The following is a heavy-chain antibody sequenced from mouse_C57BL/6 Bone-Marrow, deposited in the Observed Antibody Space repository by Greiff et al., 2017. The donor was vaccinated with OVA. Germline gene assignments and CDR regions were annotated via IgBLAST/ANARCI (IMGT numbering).Heavy chain of an antibody. CDR3: ARKETAQAHDAMDY. Sequence: QVQLQQSGPGLVQPSQRLSITCTVSGFSLTSYGVHWVRQSPGKGLEWLGVIWSGGSTDYYAAFISRLSISKDNSKSKVFIKMNSLQADETAIYYGARKETAQAHDAMDYWGQGTSVTVSS. D-gene: IGHD3-2*02. J-gene: IGHJ4*01. V-gene: IGHV2-2*01. CDR1: GFSLTSYG. CDR2: IWSGGST.